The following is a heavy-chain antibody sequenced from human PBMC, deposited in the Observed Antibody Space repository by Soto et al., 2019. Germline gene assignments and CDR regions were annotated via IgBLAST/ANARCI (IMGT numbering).Heavy chain of an antibody. CDR1: GYTFTSYG. CDR3: ARDRVSELGILPVAGMATFDY. V-gene: IGHV1-18*01. J-gene: IGHJ4*02. D-gene: IGHD6-19*01. CDR2: ISAYNGNT. Sequence: ASVKVSCKASGYTFTSYGISWVRQAPRQGLEWMGWISAYNGNTNYAQKLQGRVTMTTDTSTSTAYMELRSRRSVATAVYYCARDRVSELGILPVAGMATFDYWGQGTLVTVCS.